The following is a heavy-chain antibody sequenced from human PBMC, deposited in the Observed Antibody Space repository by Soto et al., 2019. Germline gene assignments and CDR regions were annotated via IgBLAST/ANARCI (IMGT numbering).Heavy chain of an antibody. V-gene: IGHV4-39*01. CDR1: GGSISSSDYY. CDR3: ARHVGGLVVVPVGIRRFDP. D-gene: IGHD2-2*01. CDR2: IYYSGNT. J-gene: IGHJ5*02. Sequence: SETLSLTCTVSGGSISSSDYYLGWIRQPPGKGLEGIGSIYYSGNTYYNPSLKSRVTISVNTSKNQFSLTVTSVTAADTPVYYCARHVGGLVVVPVGIRRFDPLGQGTLVTVSS.